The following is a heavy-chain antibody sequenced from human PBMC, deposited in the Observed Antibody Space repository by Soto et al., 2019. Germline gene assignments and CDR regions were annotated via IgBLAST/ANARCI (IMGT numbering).Heavy chain of an antibody. CDR2: INPNSGGT. CDR3: ARDLGRGWGPSGYYYGMDV. J-gene: IGHJ6*02. D-gene: IGHD6-19*01. V-gene: IGHV1-2*02. CDR1: GYTFTGYD. Sequence: ASVKVSCKASGYTFTGYDMHWVRQAPGQGLEWMGWINPNSGGTNYAQKFQGRVTMTRDTSISTAYMELSRLRSDDTAVYYCARDLGRGWGPSGYYYGMDVWGQGTTVTVSS.